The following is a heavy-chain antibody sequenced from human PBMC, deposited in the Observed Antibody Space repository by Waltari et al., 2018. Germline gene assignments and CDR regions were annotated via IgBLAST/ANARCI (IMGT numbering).Heavy chain of an antibody. CDR1: KVSFNNFG. J-gene: IGHJ4*02. Sequence: QVQLVESGGGVVQPGTSLRLSCAASKVSFNNFGMFWVRQAPGKGLGGVATISYDGSDTYYGDSVKGRFTISRDNSNSTLYLQMNSLRTEDTAVYYCAKGHLVGLLSDPLSWGQGVLVTVSA. CDR2: ISYDGSDT. CDR3: AKGHLVGLLSDPLS. V-gene: IGHV3-30*18. D-gene: IGHD2-15*01.